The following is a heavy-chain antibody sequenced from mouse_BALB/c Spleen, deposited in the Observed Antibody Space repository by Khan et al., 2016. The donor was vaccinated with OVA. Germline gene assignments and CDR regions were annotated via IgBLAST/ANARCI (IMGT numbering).Heavy chain of an antibody. CDR1: GFSLTDYG. CDR2: IWGDGRT. J-gene: IGHJ2*01. Sequence: QVQLMESGPGLVAPSQSLSITCTVSGFSLTDYGVNWVRQPPGKGLEWLGMIWGDGRTDYNSALKSRLSISKDHSKSQVFLKMNSLQNYDTARYFCGRYRYRYFDYWGQGTTLTVSS. V-gene: IGHV2-6-7*01. CDR3: GRYRYRYFDY. D-gene: IGHD2-14*01.